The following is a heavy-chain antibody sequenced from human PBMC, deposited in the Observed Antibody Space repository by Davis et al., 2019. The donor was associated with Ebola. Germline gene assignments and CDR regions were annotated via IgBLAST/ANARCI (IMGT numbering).Heavy chain of an antibody. Sequence: PGGSLRLSCVASGFSFSRYGMYWVRQAPGKGLEWVAFIRYDGSNEYSTDSVKGRFTISRDNSKNTLSLQMNSLRAEDTAVYYCAKGVTAEYWGQGTLVTVSS. CDR3: AKGVTAEY. CDR1: GFSFSRYG. D-gene: IGHD1-14*01. CDR2: IRYDGSNE. J-gene: IGHJ4*02. V-gene: IGHV3-30*02.